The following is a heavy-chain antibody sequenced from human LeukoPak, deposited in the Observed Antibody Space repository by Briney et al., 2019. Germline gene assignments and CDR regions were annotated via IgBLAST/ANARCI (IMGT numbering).Heavy chain of an antibody. Sequence: SETLSLTCAVSGGSISSSNWWSWVRPPPGKGLEWIGEIYHSGSTNYNPSLKSRVTISVDKSKNQFSLKLSSVTAADTAVYYCARGQKYRNGYTVTELGSGYFDYWGQGTLVTVSS. J-gene: IGHJ4*02. D-gene: IGHD5-18*01. CDR1: GGSISSSNW. V-gene: IGHV4-4*02. CDR2: IYHSGST. CDR3: ARGQKYRNGYTVTELGSGYFDY.